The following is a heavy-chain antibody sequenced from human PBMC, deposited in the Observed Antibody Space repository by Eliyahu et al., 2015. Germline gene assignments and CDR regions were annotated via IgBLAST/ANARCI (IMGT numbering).Heavy chain of an antibody. Sequence: EVQLVQSGAEVKKPGESLKISCKASGYIFVDYWIGWVRQRPGKGPEWMGIMFPGGSDTRYSPSFQGQVTISADKSITTAYLQWSSLEASDTAMYFCVRGGRGDISVVPADHWGQGTLVTVSS. V-gene: IGHV5-51*03. CDR1: GYIFVDYW. CDR2: MFPGGSDT. D-gene: IGHD2-15*01. J-gene: IGHJ4*02. CDR3: VRGGRGDISVVPADH.